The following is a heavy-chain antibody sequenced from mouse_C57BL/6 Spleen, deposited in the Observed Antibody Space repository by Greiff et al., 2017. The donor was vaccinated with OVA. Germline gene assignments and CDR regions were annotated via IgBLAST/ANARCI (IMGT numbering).Heavy chain of an antibody. CDR2: IWRGGST. CDR3: ASSYYGSAMDY. Sequence: QVQLQQSGPGLVQPSQSLSITCTVSGFSFTSYGVHWVRQSPGKGLEWLGVIWRGGSTDYNAAFISRLSISKDNSKSQVYFKMNSLQADDTAIYYCASSYYGSAMDYWGQGTSVTVSS. CDR1: GFSFTSYG. J-gene: IGHJ4*01. D-gene: IGHD1-1*01. V-gene: IGHV2-2*01.